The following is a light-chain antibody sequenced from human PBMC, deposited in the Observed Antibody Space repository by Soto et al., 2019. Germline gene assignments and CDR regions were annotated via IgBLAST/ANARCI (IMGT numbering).Light chain of an antibody. V-gene: IGKV3-20*01. Sequence: EIVLTQSPGTLSLSPGERATLSCRASQSVSSSYLAWYQQKPGQAPRLLIYGASSRATGIPDRFSGRGSGTDFTLTISTLEPEDFSVYYCQQYGSSPWTVGQGTKVEIK. J-gene: IGKJ1*01. CDR3: QQYGSSPWT. CDR2: GAS. CDR1: QSVSSSY.